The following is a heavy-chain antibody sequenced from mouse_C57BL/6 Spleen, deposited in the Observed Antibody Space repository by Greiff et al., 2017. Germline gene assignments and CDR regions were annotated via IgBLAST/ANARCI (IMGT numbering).Heavy chain of an antibody. CDR2: IYPGSGST. CDR1: GYTFTSYW. D-gene: IGHD1-1*01. CDR3: ARRVYGSSYGYFDV. V-gene: IGHV1-55*01. J-gene: IGHJ1*03. Sequence: VQLQQPGAELVKPGASVKMSCKASGYTFTSYWITWVKQRPGQGLEWIGDIYPGSGSTNYNEKFKSKATLTVDTSSSTAYMQLSSLTSEDSAVYYCARRVYGSSYGYFDVWGTGTTVTVSS.